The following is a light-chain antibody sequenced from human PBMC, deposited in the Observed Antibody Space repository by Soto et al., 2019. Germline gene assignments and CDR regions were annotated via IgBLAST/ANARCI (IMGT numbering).Light chain of an antibody. CDR3: QQRSSWPPTLT. CDR1: QSVSSY. J-gene: IGKJ4*01. CDR2: HAS. Sequence: EIVLTQSPATLSLSPGERATLSCRASQSVSSYLAWYQQKPGQAPRLLIYHASNRATGIPARFSGSGSGTDFPLTISSLEPEDFAVYYCQQRSSWPPTLTFGGGTKVEIK. V-gene: IGKV3-11*01.